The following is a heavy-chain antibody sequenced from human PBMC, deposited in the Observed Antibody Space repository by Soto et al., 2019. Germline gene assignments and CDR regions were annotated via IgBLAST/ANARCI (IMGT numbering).Heavy chain of an antibody. J-gene: IGHJ4*02. CDR2: INHSGST. CDR3: AGGVSFTTGPPFDY. V-gene: IGHV4-34*01. D-gene: IGHD4-4*01. Sequence: SETLSLTCAVYGGSFSGYYWSWIRQPPGKGLEWIGEINHSGSTNYNPSLKSRVTISVDTSKNQFSLKLSSVTAADTAVYYCAGGVSFTTGPPFDYWGQGTLVTVSS. CDR1: GGSFSGYY.